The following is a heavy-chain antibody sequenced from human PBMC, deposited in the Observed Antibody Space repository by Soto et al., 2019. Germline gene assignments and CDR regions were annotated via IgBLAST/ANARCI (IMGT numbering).Heavy chain of an antibody. V-gene: IGHV1-69*01. CDR1: GGTFSSYA. J-gene: IGHJ6*02. D-gene: IGHD4-4*01. CDR2: IIPIFGTA. CDR3: ACPDYSNAALYYDYGMDV. Sequence: QVQLVQSGAEVKKPGSSVKVSCKASGGTFSSYAISWVRQAPGQGLEWMGGIIPIFGTANYAQKFQGRVTITADESTSTAYMELSSLRSEDTAVYYCACPDYSNAALYYDYGMDVWGQGTTVTVSS.